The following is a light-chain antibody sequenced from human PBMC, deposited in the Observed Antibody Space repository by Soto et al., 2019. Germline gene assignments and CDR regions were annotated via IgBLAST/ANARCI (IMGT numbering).Light chain of an antibody. CDR2: GVS. CDR1: QSVSSN. J-gene: IGKJ1*01. Sequence: EIVMTQSPATLSVSPGERATLSCRASQSVSSNLDWYQHKPGQAPRLLIYGVSTRATGIPVRFSGSGSGTDFTLTISSLQSEDFAVYYCQQYNNWPWTFGQGTKVDIK. CDR3: QQYNNWPWT. V-gene: IGKV3-15*01.